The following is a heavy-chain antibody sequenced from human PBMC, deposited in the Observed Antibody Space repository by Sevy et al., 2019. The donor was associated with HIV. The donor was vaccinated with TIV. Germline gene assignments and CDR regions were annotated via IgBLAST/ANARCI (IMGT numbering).Heavy chain of an antibody. Sequence: GGSLRLSCAASGFTFNTHAMHWIRQAPGKGLEWVAAISFDGASRNYADSVRGRFTISRDDSKNTVYLHMRGLRSEDTAVYFCAKDHAVTTEWVVFDSWGQGTLVTVSS. CDR2: ISFDGASR. V-gene: IGHV3-30*04. J-gene: IGHJ4*02. CDR3: AKDHAVTTEWVVFDS. D-gene: IGHD4-17*01. CDR1: GFTFNTHA.